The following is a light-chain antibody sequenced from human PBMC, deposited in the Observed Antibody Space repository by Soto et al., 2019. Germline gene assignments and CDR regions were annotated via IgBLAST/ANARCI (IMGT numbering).Light chain of an antibody. V-gene: IGLV2-11*01. CDR3: CSYEGTCTSYV. Sequence: QSALTQPRSVSGSPGQSVTISCTGTSSNFGGYNYVSWYQQHPGKVPKLLIYDVTKRPSGVPDRFSGSKSGNTASLTISGLQAEDEADYYCCSYEGTCTSYVFGTGTRSPS. CDR1: SSNFGGYNY. CDR2: DVT. J-gene: IGLJ1*01.